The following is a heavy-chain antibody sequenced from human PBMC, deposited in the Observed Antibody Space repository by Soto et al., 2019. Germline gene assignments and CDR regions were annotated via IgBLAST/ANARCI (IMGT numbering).Heavy chain of an antibody. Sequence: GGSLRLSCAASGFTFSSYGMHWVRQAPGKGLEWVAVISYDGSNKYYADSVKGRFTISRDNSKNTLYLQMNSLRADDTAVYYCAKPRGGPVVTAALDYWGQGTLVTVSS. D-gene: IGHD2-21*02. V-gene: IGHV3-30*18. CDR2: ISYDGSNK. J-gene: IGHJ4*02. CDR1: GFTFSSYG. CDR3: AKPRGGPVVTAALDY.